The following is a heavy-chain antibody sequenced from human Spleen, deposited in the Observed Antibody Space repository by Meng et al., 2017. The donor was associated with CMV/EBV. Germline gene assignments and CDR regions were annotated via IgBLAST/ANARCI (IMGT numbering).Heavy chain of an antibody. CDR3: ARDPTYNRFDL. V-gene: IGHV4-31*03. Sequence: SETLSLTCTVSGGSISRGDYYLTWIRQHPGKGLEWIGYIYNNGRSYYNPSLKSRVTISLDTSKNQLSLKLSSVTAADTAVYYCARDPTYNRFDLWGQGALVTVSS. D-gene: IGHD5-24*01. CDR1: GGSISRGDYY. J-gene: IGHJ5*02. CDR2: IYNNGRS.